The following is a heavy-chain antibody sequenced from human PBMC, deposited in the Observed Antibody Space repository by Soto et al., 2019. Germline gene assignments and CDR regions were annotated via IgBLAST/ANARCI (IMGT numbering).Heavy chain of an antibody. V-gene: IGHV3-13*01. D-gene: IGHD3-3*02. CDR1: GIIFTGYD. Sequence: GGSLRLSCATSGIIFTGYDMHWVRQARGKGLEWVSRIATGGDTYYSGSVKGRFIISRDSAKNSVYLQMNNLRAGDTAVYYCARAALPSTSLYGMDVWGQGTTVTVS. CDR2: IATGGDT. CDR3: ARAALPSTSLYGMDV. J-gene: IGHJ6*02.